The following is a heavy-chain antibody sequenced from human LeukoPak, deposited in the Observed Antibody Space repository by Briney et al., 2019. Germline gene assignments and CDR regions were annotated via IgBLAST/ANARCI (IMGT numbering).Heavy chain of an antibody. V-gene: IGHV4-30-4*01. Sequence: SETLSLTCTVSGGSISSGDYYWSWTRQPPGKGLEWIGYIYYSGSTYYNPSLKSRVTISVDTSKNQFSLELSSVTAADTAVYYCARDPITHYWYFDLWGRGTLVTVSS. CDR2: IYYSGST. CDR1: GGSISSGDYY. D-gene: IGHD5-24*01. J-gene: IGHJ2*01. CDR3: ARDPITHYWYFDL.